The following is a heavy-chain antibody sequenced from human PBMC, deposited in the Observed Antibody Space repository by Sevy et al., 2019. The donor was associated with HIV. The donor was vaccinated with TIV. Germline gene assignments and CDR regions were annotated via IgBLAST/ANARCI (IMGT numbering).Heavy chain of an antibody. CDR3: AREPYFFDKSAYYWDY. D-gene: IGHD3-3*01. CDR1: GVSVSSDTYY. V-gene: IGHV4-61*01. J-gene: IGHJ4*02. Sequence: SETQSLTCAVSGVSVSSDTYYWSWIRQPPGKGLEWIGYVYHTGSTNYSPSFKSRVTISVDTSKNQFSLRLFSVAAADTAVYYCAREPYFFDKSAYYWDYWGQGALVTVSS. CDR2: VYHTGST.